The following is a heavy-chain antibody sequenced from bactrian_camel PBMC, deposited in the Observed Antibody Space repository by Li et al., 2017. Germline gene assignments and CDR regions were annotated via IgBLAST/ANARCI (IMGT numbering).Heavy chain of an antibody. CDR3: SERLTAWRCARYSGGPY. CDR1: GYTFNSNC. D-gene: IGHD2*01. CDR2: IDSGGYT. J-gene: IGHJ4*01. Sequence: HVQLVESGGGSVQSGGSLRLSCAASGYTFNSNCMGWFRQAPGKEREGVATIDSGGYTTYVDSVKGRFTISHDNAKNTLYLQMNSLKPEDTAMYYCSERLTAWRCARYSGGPYWGQGTQVTVS. V-gene: IGHV3S53*01.